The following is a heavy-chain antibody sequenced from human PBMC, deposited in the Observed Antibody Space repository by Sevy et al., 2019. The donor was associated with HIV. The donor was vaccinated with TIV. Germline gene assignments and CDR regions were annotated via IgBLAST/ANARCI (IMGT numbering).Heavy chain of an antibody. D-gene: IGHD6-13*01. CDR3: ARSQSSSCHYFDY. CDR2: ISYDGSFT. CDR1: GFIFSDYT. Sequence: GGSLRLSCAASGFIFSDYTLHWVRQAPGTGLEWVAVISYDGSFTYYADSVEGRFTISRDNSKNTLFLQMNSLRHEDTAVYYCARSQSSSCHYFDYWGQGTLVTVSS. J-gene: IGHJ4*02. V-gene: IGHV3-30*04.